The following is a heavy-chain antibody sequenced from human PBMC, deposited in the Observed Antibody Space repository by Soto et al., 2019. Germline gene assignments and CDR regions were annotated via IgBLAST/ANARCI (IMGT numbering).Heavy chain of an antibody. CDR1: VGSFSSYA. CDR2: IIPIFGTA. D-gene: IGHD5-12*01. V-gene: IGHV1-69*13. J-gene: IGHJ4*02. Sequence: SVKVSCKTSVGSFSSYAISWVRQAPGQGLEWMGGIIPIFGTANYAQKFQGRVTITADESTSTAYMELSSLRSEDTAVYYCARDRDGYNYVGPFDYWGQGTLVTVSS. CDR3: ARDRDGYNYVGPFDY.